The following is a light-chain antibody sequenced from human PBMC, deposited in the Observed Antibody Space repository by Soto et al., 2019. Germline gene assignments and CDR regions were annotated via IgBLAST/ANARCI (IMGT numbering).Light chain of an antibody. V-gene: IGKV3-20*01. J-gene: IGKJ1*01. CDR3: QHYGSSRWT. CDR1: QSVSSSY. Sequence: EIVLTQSPGTLSLSPGDRATLSCRASQSVSSSYLAWYQQKPGQAPSLLIYGASSRATGIPDRFSGSGSGTDFTLTISRLEPEDFAMYYCQHYGSSRWTFGQGTRWISN. CDR2: GAS.